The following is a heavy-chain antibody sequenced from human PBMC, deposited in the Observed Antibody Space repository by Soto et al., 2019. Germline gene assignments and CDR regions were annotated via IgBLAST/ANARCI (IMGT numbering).Heavy chain of an antibody. D-gene: IGHD3-16*01. V-gene: IGHV4-30-4*01. CDR3: ARDAGRGMMGYYYYGMDV. Sequence: NPSETLSLTCTVSGGSISSGDYYWSWIRQPPGKGLEWIGYIYYSGSTYYNPSLKSRVTISVDTSKNQFSLKLSSVTAADTAVYYCARDAGRGMMGYYYYGMDVWGHGTTVTVSS. CDR1: GGSISSGDYY. J-gene: IGHJ6*02. CDR2: IYYSGST.